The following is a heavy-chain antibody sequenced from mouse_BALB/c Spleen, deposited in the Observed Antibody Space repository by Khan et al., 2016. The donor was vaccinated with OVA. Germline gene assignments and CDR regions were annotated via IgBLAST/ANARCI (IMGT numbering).Heavy chain of an antibody. Sequence: QVQLKQSGPGLVAPSQSLSITCTISGFSLTNYGVHWVRQPPGKGLEWLVVIWSDGRTTYNSALKSRLTISKDNSKNQVFLKMNSLQTDDTAMYFCARQPYYHYNIMDYWGQGTSVTDSS. J-gene: IGHJ4*01. V-gene: IGHV2-6-1*01. CDR1: GFSLTNYG. CDR2: IWSDGRT. CDR3: ARQPYYHYNIMDY. D-gene: IGHD2-10*01.